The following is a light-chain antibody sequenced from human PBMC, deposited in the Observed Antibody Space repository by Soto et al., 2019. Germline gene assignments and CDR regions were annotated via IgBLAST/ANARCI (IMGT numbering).Light chain of an antibody. V-gene: IGKV3-15*01. Sequence: EIVMTQSPATLSVSPGERATLSCRASQSVSSNLAWYQQKPGQAPMLLIYGASTRATGIPVRFSGSGSGTEFTLTISSLQSEDFAVYYCQQYNNWPPWTFGQGTKVDIK. J-gene: IGKJ1*01. CDR3: QQYNNWPPWT. CDR1: QSVSSN. CDR2: GAS.